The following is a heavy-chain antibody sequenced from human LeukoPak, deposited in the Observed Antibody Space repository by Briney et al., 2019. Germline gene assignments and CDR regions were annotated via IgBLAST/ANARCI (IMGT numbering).Heavy chain of an antibody. Sequence: GGSLRLSCAASGFTFSSYWMHWVRQAPGKGLAWVSRINSDGSSTSYADSVKGRFTISRDNAKNTLYLQMNSLRAEDTAVYYCARDRPYCSGGSCYSRGWFDPWGQGTLVTVSS. CDR2: INSDGSST. CDR1: GFTFSSYW. CDR3: ARDRPYCSGGSCYSRGWFDP. V-gene: IGHV3-74*01. D-gene: IGHD2-15*01. J-gene: IGHJ5*02.